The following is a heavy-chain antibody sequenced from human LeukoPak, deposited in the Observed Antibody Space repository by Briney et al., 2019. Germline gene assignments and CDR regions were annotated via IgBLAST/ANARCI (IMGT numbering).Heavy chain of an antibody. Sequence: PGGSLRLSCAASGFTFSSYWMSWVRQAPGKGLEWVANIKQDGSEKYYVDSVKGRFTISRDNAKNSLYLQMNSLRAEDTAVYYCARVVGTGILIYYYMDVWGKGTTVTISS. CDR3: ARVVGTGILIYYYMDV. V-gene: IGHV3-7*01. CDR1: GFTFSSYW. J-gene: IGHJ6*03. CDR2: IKQDGSEK. D-gene: IGHD1-1*01.